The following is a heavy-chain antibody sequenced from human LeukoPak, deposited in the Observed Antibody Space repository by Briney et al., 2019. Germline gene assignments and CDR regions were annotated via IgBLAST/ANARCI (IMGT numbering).Heavy chain of an antibody. D-gene: IGHD3-3*01. Sequence: PSETLSLTCTVSGGSISSSSYYWGWIRQPPGKGLEWIGSIYYSGSTYYNPSLKSRVTISVDTSKNQFSLKLSSVTAADTAVYYCARHLRTQEWLLFDYWGQGTLVTVSS. J-gene: IGHJ4*02. CDR2: IYYSGST. CDR1: GGSISSSSYY. CDR3: ARHLRTQEWLLFDY. V-gene: IGHV4-39*01.